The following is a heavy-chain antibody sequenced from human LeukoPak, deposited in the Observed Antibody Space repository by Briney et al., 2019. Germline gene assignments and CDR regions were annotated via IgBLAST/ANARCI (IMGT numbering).Heavy chain of an antibody. V-gene: IGHV1-69*01. J-gene: IGHJ5*02. CDR2: IIPIFGTV. Sequence: SVKVSCKASGGTFSSYAISWVRQAPGQGLEWMGGIIPIFGTVNYAQKFQGRVTITADESTSTAYMELSSLRSEDTAVYYCARDRRGYCSGGSCQPYNWFDPWGQGTLVTVSS. D-gene: IGHD2-15*01. CDR1: GGTFSSYA. CDR3: ARDRRGYCSGGSCQPYNWFDP.